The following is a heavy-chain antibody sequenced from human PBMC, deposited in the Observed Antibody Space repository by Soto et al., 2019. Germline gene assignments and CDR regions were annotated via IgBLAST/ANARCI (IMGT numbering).Heavy chain of an antibody. D-gene: IGHD6-13*01. CDR3: ARTVSAAGTLFPDY. CDR2: IYYSGST. J-gene: IGHJ4*02. Sequence: SETLSLTCTVSGDSINSYYWSWIRQPPGKGLEWIRYIYYSGSTNPNPCLKSRITIAVDTSKFQFSLKLRSVTAEDTAVYYCARTVSAAGTLFPDYWGQGTLVTVSS. V-gene: IGHV4-59*01. CDR1: GDSINSYY.